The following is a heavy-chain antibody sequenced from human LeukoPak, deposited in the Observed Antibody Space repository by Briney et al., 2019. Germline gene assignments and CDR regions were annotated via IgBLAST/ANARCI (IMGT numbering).Heavy chain of an antibody. V-gene: IGHV3-23*01. D-gene: IGHD3-22*01. CDR1: GFTFSNYA. CDR2: ISGSGGST. J-gene: IGHJ4*02. Sequence: PGGSLRLSCAASGFTFSNYAMSWVRQAPGKGLEWVSGISGSGGSTYYADSVKGHFTISRDNSKNTLYLQMNSLRAGDTAVYYCAKSSYYDSSGFYREYYFDYWGQGTLVPVSS. CDR3: AKSSYYDSSGFYREYYFDY.